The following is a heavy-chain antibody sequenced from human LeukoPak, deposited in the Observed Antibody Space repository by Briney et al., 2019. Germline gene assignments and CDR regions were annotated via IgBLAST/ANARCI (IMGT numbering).Heavy chain of an antibody. J-gene: IGHJ4*02. CDR1: GFIFSSYG. CDR3: ARVRVAYGSGSYFNSFFEY. Sequence: GGSLRLSCTASGFIFSSYGMHWVRQAPGRRLEWVAFIQFDESETHYGDSVKGRFSISRDISKNTLYLQMNSLRAEDTALYYCARVRVAYGSGSYFNSFFEYWGQGTLVTVSS. V-gene: IGHV3-30*02. CDR2: IQFDESET. D-gene: IGHD3-10*01.